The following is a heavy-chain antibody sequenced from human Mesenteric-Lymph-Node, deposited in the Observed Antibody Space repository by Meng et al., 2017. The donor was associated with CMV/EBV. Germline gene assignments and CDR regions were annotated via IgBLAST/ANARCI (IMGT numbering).Heavy chain of an antibody. J-gene: IGHJ4*02. CDR1: GFTFSSYS. CDR2: ISSSSSYI. V-gene: IGHV3-21*01. CDR3: ARENYDESWYFDY. Sequence: GESLKISCAASGFTFSSYSMNWVRQAPGKGLEWVSSISSSSSYIYYADSVKGRFTISRDNAKNSLYLQMNSLRAEDTAVYYCARENYDESWYFDYWGQGTLVTVSS. D-gene: IGHD3-22*01.